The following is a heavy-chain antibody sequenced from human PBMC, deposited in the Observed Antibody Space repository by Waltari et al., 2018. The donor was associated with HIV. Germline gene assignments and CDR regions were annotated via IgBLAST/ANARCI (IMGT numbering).Heavy chain of an antibody. CDR1: GFPFRTAW. CDR3: STDVVKWLPSHNYFDY. V-gene: IGHV3-15*01. CDR2: IKSKADGGTI. Sequence: EVQLVESGGGLVTPGGSLRLSCAAYGFPFRTAWMNWVRQAPGKGLEWVGRIKSKADGGTIDYAAPMKGRFTISRDDSINTVFLQMNSVKAEDTAVYYCSTDVVKWLPSHNYFDYWGQGTLVTVSS. J-gene: IGHJ4*02. D-gene: IGHD5-12*01.